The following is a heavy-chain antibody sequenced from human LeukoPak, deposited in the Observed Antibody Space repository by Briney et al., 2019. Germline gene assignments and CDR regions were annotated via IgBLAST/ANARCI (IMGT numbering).Heavy chain of an antibody. J-gene: IGHJ4*02. CDR1: GYTFTGYY. Sequence: GASVKVACKASGYTFTGYYIHWVRQALGQGLWWIVWINPNSGGTNYAQKFQGRVTMTRDTSISTAYMELSRLRSDDTAVYYCARVRAPMYSSSWYRDWGQGTLVTVSS. CDR2: INPNSGGT. V-gene: IGHV1-2*02. CDR3: ARVRAPMYSSSWYRD. D-gene: IGHD6-13*01.